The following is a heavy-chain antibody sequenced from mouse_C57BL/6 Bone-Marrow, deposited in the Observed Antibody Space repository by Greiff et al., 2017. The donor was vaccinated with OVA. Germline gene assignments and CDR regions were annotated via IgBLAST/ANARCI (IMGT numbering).Heavy chain of an antibody. CDR2: ISYDGSN. Sequence: EVKLQESGPGLVKPSQSLSLTCSVTGYSITSGYYWNWIRQFPGNKLEWMGYISYDGSNNYNPSLKNRISITRDPSKNQFFLKLNSVTTEDTATYYCAREGYWGQGTTLTVSS. V-gene: IGHV3-6*01. CDR1: GYSITSGYY. J-gene: IGHJ2*01. CDR3: AREGY.